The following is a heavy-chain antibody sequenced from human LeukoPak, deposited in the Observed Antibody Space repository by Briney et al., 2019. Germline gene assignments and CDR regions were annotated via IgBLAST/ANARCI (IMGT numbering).Heavy chain of an antibody. CDR2: IGTAGDT. Sequence: GGSLRLSCAASGFTFSSYDMHWVCQATGKGLEWVSAIGTAGDTYYPGSVKGRFTISRENAKNSLCLQMNSLRAGDTAVYYCARGTRLGVVDYWGKGTLVTVSS. V-gene: IGHV3-13*01. J-gene: IGHJ4*02. CDR3: ARGTRLGVVDY. D-gene: IGHD3-10*01. CDR1: GFTFSSYD.